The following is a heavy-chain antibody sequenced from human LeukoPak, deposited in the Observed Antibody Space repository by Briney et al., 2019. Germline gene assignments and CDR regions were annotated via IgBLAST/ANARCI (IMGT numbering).Heavy chain of an antibody. CDR2: TYYTSRWYT. D-gene: IGHD5-24*01. CDR1: GDSVSTNRGA. J-gene: IGHJ5*02. V-gene: IGHV6-1*01. CDR3: ARAERSDGYNYWFDP. Sequence: SQTLSLACAISGDSVSTNRGAWNWIRQSPSRGLEWLGRTYYTSRWYTDYAESVKGRITINSDTSKNQFSLQLNSVTPEDTALYYCARAERSDGYNYWFDPWGQGTLVTVSS.